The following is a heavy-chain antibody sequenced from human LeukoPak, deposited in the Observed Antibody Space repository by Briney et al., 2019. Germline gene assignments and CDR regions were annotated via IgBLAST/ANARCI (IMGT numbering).Heavy chain of an antibody. Sequence: SETLSLTCTVSGGSISSHYWSWIRQPPGKALEWIGYIYYSGSTNYNPSLKSRVTISVDTSKNQFSLKLSSVTAADTAVYYCARSPYSSSSLDYWGQGTLVTVSS. CDR1: GGSISSHY. D-gene: IGHD6-6*01. J-gene: IGHJ4*02. CDR2: IYYSGST. CDR3: ARSPYSSSSLDY. V-gene: IGHV4-59*11.